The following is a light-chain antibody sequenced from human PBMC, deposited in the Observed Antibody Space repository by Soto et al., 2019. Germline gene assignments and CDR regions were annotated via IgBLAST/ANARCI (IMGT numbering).Light chain of an antibody. J-gene: IGKJ1*01. V-gene: IGKV3-20*01. Sequence: PGEGATLSCRASQSVSSSYIAWYQQRPGQTPSLLIYGASSRATGIPDRFSGSGSGTDFTLTISRLEPEDFAVYYCQQYGSSPSWTFGQGTKVDIK. CDR3: QQYGSSPSWT. CDR2: GAS. CDR1: QSVSSSY.